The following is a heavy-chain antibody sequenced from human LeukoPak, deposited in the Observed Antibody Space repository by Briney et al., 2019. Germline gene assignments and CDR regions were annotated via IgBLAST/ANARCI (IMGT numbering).Heavy chain of an antibody. Sequence: SETLSLTCSVSGHSITSTNFWAWIRQTPGKGLEWIGSINHLGSAYYNPTLESRVTISVDTSKNHFSLKPNSVSAADTAVYYCAREDGSSGYDDFWGQGILVTVSS. CDR1: GHSITSTNF. V-gene: IGHV4-38-2*02. D-gene: IGHD3-22*01. CDR3: AREDGSSGYDDF. J-gene: IGHJ4*02. CDR2: INHLGSA.